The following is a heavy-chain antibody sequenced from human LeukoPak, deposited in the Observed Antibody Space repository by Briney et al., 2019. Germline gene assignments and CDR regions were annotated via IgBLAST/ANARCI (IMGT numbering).Heavy chain of an antibody. Sequence: ETRSLTCSLSGGSISSYYWGWIRHPAGEGREWIWRNYTSRSSNYNPTLKSQVTMSVDTSKNHFSLKLSSVTAPDTAVYYCARSCCSSTSCLFDLWGQGTLVSVSS. V-gene: IGHV4-4*07. D-gene: IGHD2-2*01. J-gene: IGHJ5*02. CDR1: GGSISSYY. CDR2: NYTSRSS. CDR3: ARSCCSSTSCLFDL.